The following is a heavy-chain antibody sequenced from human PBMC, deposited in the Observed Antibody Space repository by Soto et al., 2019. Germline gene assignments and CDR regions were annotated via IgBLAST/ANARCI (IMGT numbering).Heavy chain of an antibody. CDR3: ARDRSSSGYYYY. D-gene: IGHD6-19*01. J-gene: IGHJ4*02. CDR2: IFSTGTT. CDR1: GESMSSYY. Sequence: SETLSLTCSVSGESMSSYYWSWIRQTPGKGLEWIGYIFSTGTTTYNPSLTSRVTISIDMSKSQFSLRLNSVTAADTAIYYCARDRSSSGYYYYWGQGSLGTAPQ. V-gene: IGHV4-59*01.